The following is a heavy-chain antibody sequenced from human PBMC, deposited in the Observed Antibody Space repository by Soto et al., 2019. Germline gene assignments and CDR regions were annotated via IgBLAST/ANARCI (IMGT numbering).Heavy chain of an antibody. D-gene: IGHD6-13*01. V-gene: IGHV4-59*01. CDR3: ARENRKQLPGKLDY. Sequence: PSETLALTCTVSGGSISSYYWSWIRQPPGKGLEWIGYIYYSGSTNYNPSLKSRVTISVDTSKNQFSLKLSSVTAADTAVYYCARENRKQLPGKLDYWGQGPLVTVSS. J-gene: IGHJ4*02. CDR1: GGSISSYY. CDR2: IYYSGST.